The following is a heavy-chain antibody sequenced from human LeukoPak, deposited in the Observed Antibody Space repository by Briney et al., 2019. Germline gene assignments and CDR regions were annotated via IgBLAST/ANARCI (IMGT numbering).Heavy chain of an antibody. V-gene: IGHV4-4*02. CDR1: GGSISSSNW. Sequence: SETLSLTCAVSGGSISSSNWWSWVRQPPGKGLEWIGEIYHSGSTNYNPSLKSRVTISVDKSKNQFSLKLSSVTAADTAVYYCTRLVGYCSSTSCYNWFASWGQGTLVTVSS. CDR3: TRLVGYCSSTSCYNWFAS. J-gene: IGHJ5*01. CDR2: IYHSGST. D-gene: IGHD2-2*01.